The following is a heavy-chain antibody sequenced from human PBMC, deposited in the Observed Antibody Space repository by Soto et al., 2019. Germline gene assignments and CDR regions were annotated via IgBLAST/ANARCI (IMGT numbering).Heavy chain of an antibody. J-gene: IGHJ5*02. CDR1: GGSISSGGYY. CDR3: ARDLGVAIAARPGGWFDP. Sequence: QVQLQETGPGLVKPSQTLSLTCTVSGGSISSGGYYWSWIRQHPGKGLEWIGYIYYSGSTYHNPSLKSRVTISLDTSKNQFSLKLTSVTAADTAVYYCARDLGVAIAARPGGWFDPWGQGTLVTVSS. D-gene: IGHD6-6*01. V-gene: IGHV4-31*03. CDR2: IYYSGST.